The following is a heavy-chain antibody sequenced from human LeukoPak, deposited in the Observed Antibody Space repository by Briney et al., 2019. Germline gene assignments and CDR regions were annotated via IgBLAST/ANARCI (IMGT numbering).Heavy chain of an antibody. V-gene: IGHV3-74*01. CDR3: ATRGYSYGRVDY. J-gene: IGHJ4*02. CDR1: GFTFSNYW. CDR2: INTDGSN. Sequence: GGSLRLSCAASGFTFSNYWIHWVRQASGKGLVWVSRINTDGSNYYADSVKGRFTISRDNAKNTLYLQMNSLRAEDTAVYYCATRGYSYGRVDYWGQGTLVTVSS. D-gene: IGHD5-18*01.